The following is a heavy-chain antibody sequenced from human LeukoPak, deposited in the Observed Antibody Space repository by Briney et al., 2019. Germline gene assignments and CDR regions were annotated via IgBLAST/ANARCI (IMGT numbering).Heavy chain of an antibody. CDR1: GFTFSRYG. CDR2: IWYDGSNK. Sequence: GGSLRLSCTASGFTFSRYGMHWVRQAPGKGLEWVAAIWYDGSNKHYADSVEGRFTISRDNSKNTVYLQMSSLRAEDTALYYCARGGDYSGYDYWGQGTLVNVSS. D-gene: IGHD1-26*01. V-gene: IGHV3-33*01. CDR3: ARGGDYSGYDY. J-gene: IGHJ4*02.